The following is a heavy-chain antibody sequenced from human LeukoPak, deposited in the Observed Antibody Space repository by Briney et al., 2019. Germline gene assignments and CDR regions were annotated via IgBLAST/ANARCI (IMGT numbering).Heavy chain of an antibody. J-gene: IGHJ4*02. Sequence: SETLSLTCAVSGYSISSGYDWGWIRQPPGKGLEYIGSIYHNGRTYYNPSLKSRVTISVDTSRNQFFLKLSSVTAADTAVYYCAREKKDIVVVPAAIPDYWGQGTLVTVSS. D-gene: IGHD2-2*02. CDR2: IYHNGRT. CDR1: GYSISSGYD. V-gene: IGHV4-38-2*01. CDR3: AREKKDIVVVPAAIPDY.